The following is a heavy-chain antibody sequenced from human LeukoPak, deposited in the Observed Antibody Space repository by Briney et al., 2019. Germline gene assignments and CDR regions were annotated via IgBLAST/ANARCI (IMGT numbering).Heavy chain of an antibody. CDR1: GFTFSSYG. Sequence: GGSLRLSCAASGFTFSSYGMSWVRQAPGKGLEWVSAISGSGGSTYYADSVKGRFTISRDNSKNTLCLQMNSLRAEDTAVYYCAKDDYGDSRGFDPWGQGTLVTVSS. V-gene: IGHV3-23*01. CDR3: AKDDYGDSRGFDP. J-gene: IGHJ5*02. D-gene: IGHD4-17*01. CDR2: ISGSGGST.